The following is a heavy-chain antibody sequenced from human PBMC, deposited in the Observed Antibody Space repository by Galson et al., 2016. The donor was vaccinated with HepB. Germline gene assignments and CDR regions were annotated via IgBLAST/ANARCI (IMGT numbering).Heavy chain of an antibody. V-gene: IGHV3-66*02. D-gene: IGHD6-25*01. CDR2: IFSGGPT. Sequence: SLRLSCAASGFIVSSTYMSWVRQAPGKGLESVSVIFSGGPTFYADSVMGRFTISRDNSRNTLFLQMSSLRVEDTAVYYCARDSGYNEHGGFDNWGQGTLVTVSS. CDR3: ARDSGYNEHGGFDN. CDR1: GFIVSSTY. J-gene: IGHJ4*02.